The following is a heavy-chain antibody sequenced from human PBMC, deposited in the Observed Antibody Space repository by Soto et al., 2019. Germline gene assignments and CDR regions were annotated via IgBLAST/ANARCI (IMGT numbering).Heavy chain of an antibody. Sequence: GGSLRLSCAASGYSISTYWMSWVRQAPGKGLEWVANVKQDGSEEYYVDSVKGRFTISRDNAKNSLYLQMNSLRAEDTAVYYCERDEIKRWSFVGSFDQWGQGKLVTVSS. CDR2: VKQDGSEE. CDR3: ERDEIKRWSFVGSFDQ. J-gene: IGHJ4*02. CDR1: GYSISTYW. V-gene: IGHV3-7*01. D-gene: IGHD2-8*01.